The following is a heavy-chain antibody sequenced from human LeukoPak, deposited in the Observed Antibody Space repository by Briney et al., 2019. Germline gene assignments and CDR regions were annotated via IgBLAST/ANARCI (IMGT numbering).Heavy chain of an antibody. CDR3: AREGSSWPVRSRYYFDY. V-gene: IGHV3-7*01. Sequence: GGSLRLSCAASGFPFSSYWMTWVRQAPGKGLEWVANINQDGAEKYYVESVKGRFTISKDNAKNSLILQLNSLRAEDTAVYCAREGSSWPVRSRYYFDYWGQGTLVTVSS. D-gene: IGHD6-13*01. CDR1: GFPFSSYW. J-gene: IGHJ4*02. CDR2: INQDGAEK.